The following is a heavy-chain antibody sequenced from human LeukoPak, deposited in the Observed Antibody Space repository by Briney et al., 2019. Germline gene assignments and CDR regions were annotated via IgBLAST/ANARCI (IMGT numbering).Heavy chain of an antibody. CDR3: ARRSYYGDGFVGY. J-gene: IGHJ4*02. D-gene: IGHD4-17*01. CDR2: IYYSGST. V-gene: IGHV4-39*07. CDR1: GGSISSSSYY. Sequence: SETLSLTCTVSGGSISSSSYYWGWIRQPPGKGLEWIGSIYYSGSTYYNPSLKSRVTISVDTSKNQFSLKLSSVTAADTAAYYCARRSYYGDGFVGYWGQGTLVTVSS.